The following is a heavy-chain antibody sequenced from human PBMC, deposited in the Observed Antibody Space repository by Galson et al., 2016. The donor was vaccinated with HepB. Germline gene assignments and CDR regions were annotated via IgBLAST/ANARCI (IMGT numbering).Heavy chain of an antibody. CDR2: ISYGGSNK. V-gene: IGHV3-30*18. D-gene: IGHD6-19*01. Sequence: SLRLSCAASGFTFSDFGMHWVRQAPDKGLEWVAVISYGGSNKYYADSVKGRFTISRDNSKTTLYMQMNSLRAEDTAVYYCAKRLSSGWYPAYGGQGTLVTVSS. CDR1: GFTFSDFG. CDR3: AKRLSSGWYPAY. J-gene: IGHJ4*02.